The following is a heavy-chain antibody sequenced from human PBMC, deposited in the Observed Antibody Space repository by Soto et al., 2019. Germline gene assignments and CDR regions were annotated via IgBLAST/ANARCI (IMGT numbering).Heavy chain of an antibody. Sequence: QLQLQESGPGLVKPSETLSLTCTVSGGSISSSGYYWGWIRQPPGKGLEWMGSIYYSGSTYYNPSLKSRVTISVVTSKNQFSLTLSSVTAADTAVYYCARHYEVETDVWGQGTTVTVSS. CDR3: ARHYEVETDV. CDR1: GGSISSSGYY. D-gene: IGHD3-16*01. J-gene: IGHJ6*02. V-gene: IGHV4-39*01. CDR2: IYYSGST.